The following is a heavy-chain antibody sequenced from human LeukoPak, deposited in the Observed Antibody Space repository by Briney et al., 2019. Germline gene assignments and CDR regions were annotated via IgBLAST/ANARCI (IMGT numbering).Heavy chain of an antibody. V-gene: IGHV3-74*01. J-gene: IGHJ4*02. CDR3: ARDPESGYHYFDY. CDR1: GLTLSGYW. Sequence: PGGSLRLSCSASGLTLSGYWMHWVRQIPGKGLVWVSRIDSDGSGTSYPDSVKGRFTISKDNAKNSLFLQVNSLRAEDTAVYYCARDPESGYHYFDYWGQGTLVTVS. CDR2: IDSDGSGT. D-gene: IGHD3-3*01.